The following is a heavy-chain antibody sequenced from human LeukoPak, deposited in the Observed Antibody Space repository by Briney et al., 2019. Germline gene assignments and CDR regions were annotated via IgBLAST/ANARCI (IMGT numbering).Heavy chain of an antibody. CDR3: ARGNYGDYVFYY. J-gene: IGHJ4*02. V-gene: IGHV4-59*01. D-gene: IGHD4-17*01. CDR2: IYYSGST. Sequence: TSETLSLTCTVSGGSISIYCWSWIRQPPGKGLEWIGYIYYSGSTNYNPSLKSRVTISVDTSKNQFSLKLSSVTAADTAVYYCARGNYGDYVFYYWGQGTLVTVSS. CDR1: GGSISIYC.